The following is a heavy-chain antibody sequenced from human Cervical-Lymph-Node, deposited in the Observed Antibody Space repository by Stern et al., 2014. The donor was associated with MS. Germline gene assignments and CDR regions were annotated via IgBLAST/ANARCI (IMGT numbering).Heavy chain of an antibody. D-gene: IGHD7-27*01. CDR2: INTYTGNT. J-gene: IGHJ4*02. V-gene: IGHV1-18*01. CDR1: GYTFYTSG. Sequence: QVQLVQSGAEVKKPWASVKVSCKASGYTFYTSGINWVRQAPGQGLEWMGRINTYTGNTNYAQNLQGRVTMATDTSTSTVHMELRSLRSDDTAVYYCARAGHWGNYFDFWGQGTLVTVSS. CDR3: ARAGHWGNYFDF.